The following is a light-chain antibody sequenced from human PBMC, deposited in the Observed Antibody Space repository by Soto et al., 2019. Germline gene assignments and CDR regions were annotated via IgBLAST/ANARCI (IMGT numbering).Light chain of an antibody. V-gene: IGKV1-5*01. CDR3: QQYDSYSSGP. CDR1: QTINSW. J-gene: IGKJ1*01. CDR2: DAS. Sequence: DIQMTQSPSSLSASVGDRVTITCRASQTINSWLAWYQQKPGKAPKVLIFDASSLKTGVPSRFSGSGSGTEFTLTISNLQPDDFANYYCQQYDSYSSGPFGQGTRWIS.